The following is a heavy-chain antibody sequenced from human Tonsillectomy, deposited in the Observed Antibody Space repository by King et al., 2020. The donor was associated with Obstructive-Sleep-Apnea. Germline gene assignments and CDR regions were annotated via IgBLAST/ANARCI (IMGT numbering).Heavy chain of an antibody. Sequence: VQLVESGGGLVQPGGSLRLSCAASGFTLSSYWMHWVRQAPGKGLVWVSRINNEGRHTSYADSVKGRFTISRDNAKNTLYLQMNSLRAEDTAVYYCARSLISMVRGVIKADYYYGMDVWGQGTTVTVSS. CDR1: GFTLSSYW. D-gene: IGHD3-10*01. J-gene: IGHJ6*02. CDR2: INNEGRHT. CDR3: ARSLISMVRGVIKADYYYGMDV. V-gene: IGHV3-74*01.